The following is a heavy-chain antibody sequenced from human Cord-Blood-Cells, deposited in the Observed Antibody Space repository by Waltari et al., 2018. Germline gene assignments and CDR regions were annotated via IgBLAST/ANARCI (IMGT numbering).Heavy chain of an antibody. V-gene: IGHV4-4*02. J-gene: IGHJ3*02. CDR1: GGSLSSSNW. CDR3: ASLVDYYDSSGYSDAFDI. CDR2: IYHSGST. Sequence: QVQLQESGPGLVKPSGTLSLTCAVSGGSLSSSNWWSWVRQPPGKGLEWIGEIYHSGSTNYNPSLKSRVTISVDKSKNQFSLKLSSVTAADTAVYYCASLVDYYDSSGYSDAFDIWGQGTMVTVSS. D-gene: IGHD3-22*01.